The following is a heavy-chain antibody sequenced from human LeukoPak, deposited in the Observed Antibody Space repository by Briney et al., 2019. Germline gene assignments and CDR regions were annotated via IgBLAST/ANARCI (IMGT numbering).Heavy chain of an antibody. V-gene: IGHV4-31*03. D-gene: IGHD3-22*01. CDR3: ASGGKYYDSSGYPTTWFDS. J-gene: IGHJ5*01. CDR1: GGSISSGGYY. Sequence: SQTLSLTCTVSGGSISSGGYYWSWIRQHPGKGLEWIGYIYYSGSTYYNPSLKSRVTISVDTSRNQFSLKLSSVTAADTAVYYCASGGKYYDSSGYPTTWFDSWGQGTLVTVSS. CDR2: IYYSGST.